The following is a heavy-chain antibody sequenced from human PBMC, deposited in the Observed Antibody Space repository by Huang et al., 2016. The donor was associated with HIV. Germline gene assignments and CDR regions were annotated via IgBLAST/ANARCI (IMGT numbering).Heavy chain of an antibody. CDR3: AKDRGDGYSGYDYDY. V-gene: IGHV3-23*01. J-gene: IGHJ4*02. D-gene: IGHD5-12*01. CDR2: MSGSSGTI. Sequence: EVQLWESGGTLVQPGGSLRLSCGASGFTFSNYAMSWVRQAPGKGLELVSFMSGSSGTIYYADSVKGRFTISRDNVKKTVYLQMNSLRVEDAAVYYCAKDRGDGYSGYDYDYWGQGTLVTVSS. CDR1: GFTFSNYA.